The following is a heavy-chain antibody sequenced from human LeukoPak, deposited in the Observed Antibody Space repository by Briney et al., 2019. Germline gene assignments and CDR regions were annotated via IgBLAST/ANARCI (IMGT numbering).Heavy chain of an antibody. V-gene: IGHV1-3*03. Sequence: ASVKVSCKASGYTFTSYAMHWVRQAPGQRLEWMGWINAGNGNTKYSQEFQGRVTITRDTSASTAYMELSSLRSEDMAVYYCALCIAAAGIFDYWGQGTLVTVSS. CDR3: ALCIAAAGIFDY. D-gene: IGHD6-13*01. CDR2: INAGNGNT. CDR1: GYTFTSYA. J-gene: IGHJ4*02.